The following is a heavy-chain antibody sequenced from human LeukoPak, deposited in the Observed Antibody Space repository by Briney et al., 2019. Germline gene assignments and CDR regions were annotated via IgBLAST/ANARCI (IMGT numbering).Heavy chain of an antibody. J-gene: IGHJ4*02. Sequence: PGGSLRLSCAASGFTFSSYGMHWVRQAPGKGLEWVAVIWPDGINKYYADSVKGRFTISRDNSKNTLYLQMNSLRAEDTAVYSCATRNFDDSGTYALGYWGQGILVTVSS. V-gene: IGHV3-33*01. CDR1: GFTFSSYG. CDR2: IWPDGINK. CDR3: ATRNFDDSGTYALGY. D-gene: IGHD3-10*01.